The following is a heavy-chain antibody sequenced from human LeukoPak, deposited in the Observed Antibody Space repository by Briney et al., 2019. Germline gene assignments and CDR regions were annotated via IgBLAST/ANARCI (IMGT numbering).Heavy chain of an antibody. D-gene: IGHD5-24*01. CDR1: GFTVSSNQ. J-gene: IGHJ4*02. Sequence: GGSLRLSCAASGFTVSSNQMRWVRQAPGKGLEWVSLIYAGGSTYYVDSVKGRFTISRDNSKNTLYLQMNSLRVEDTAVYYCAREMGTVSRAFSFDYWGQGTLVTVSS. CDR2: IYAGGST. V-gene: IGHV3-53*01. CDR3: AREMGTVSRAFSFDY.